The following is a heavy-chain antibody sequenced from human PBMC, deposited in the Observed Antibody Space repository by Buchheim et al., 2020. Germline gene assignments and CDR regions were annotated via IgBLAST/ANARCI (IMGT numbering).Heavy chain of an antibody. V-gene: IGHV3-11*06. Sequence: QVQLVESGGGLVKPGGSLRLSCAASGFTFSDYYMSWIRQAPGQGLEWVSYISSSSSSTNYVDSFQGRFIISRDNAKNSLYLQMNSLRAEDTAVYYCARDRIAVAGTTDYWGQGTL. CDR3: ARDRIAVAGTTDY. CDR2: ISSSSSST. D-gene: IGHD6-19*01. J-gene: IGHJ4*02. CDR1: GFTFSDYY.